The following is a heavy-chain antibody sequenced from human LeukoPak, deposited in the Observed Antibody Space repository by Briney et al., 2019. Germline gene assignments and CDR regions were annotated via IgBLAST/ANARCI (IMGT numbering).Heavy chain of an antibody. V-gene: IGHV4-59*08. CDR3: ARINSSGWYYFDY. D-gene: IGHD6-19*01. CDR2: IYYSGST. Sequence: SETLSLTCTVSGGSISSYYWSWIRQPPGKGLEWIGYIYYSGSTNYNPSLKSRVTISVDTSKNQFSLKLSSVTAADTAVYYCARINSSGWYYFDYWGQGTLVIVSS. CDR1: GGSISSYY. J-gene: IGHJ4*02.